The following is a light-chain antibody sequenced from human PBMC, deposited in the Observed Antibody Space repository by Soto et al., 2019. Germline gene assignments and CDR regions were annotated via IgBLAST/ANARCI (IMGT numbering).Light chain of an antibody. CDR2: RND. V-gene: IGLV1-47*01. CDR3: SAWDDSLSGPV. J-gene: IGLJ3*02. CDR1: GSNIGSNY. Sequence: QSVLPQPPSASGTPGQRGTLSCSGSGSNIGSNYVYWYRQLPGTAPNVLIYRNDERPSGVPDRFSGSKSGSSASLAISGLGSEDEADYYCSAWDDSLSGPVFVRGTKLTVL.